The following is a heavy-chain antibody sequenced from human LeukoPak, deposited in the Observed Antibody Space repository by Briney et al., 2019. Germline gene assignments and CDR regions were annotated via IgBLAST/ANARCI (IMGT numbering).Heavy chain of an antibody. CDR1: GFTFSTYA. Sequence: GGSLRLSCTASGFTFSTYAMSWVRQAPGKGLECVSAITGSDGSTFYADSVKGRFTISRDNSKNTLYLQMNSLRAEDTAVYYCAKAVVLMVYARRRYYFDYWGQGTLVTVSS. D-gene: IGHD2-8*01. V-gene: IGHV3-23*01. CDR3: AKAVVLMVYARRRYYFDY. J-gene: IGHJ4*02. CDR2: ITGSDGST.